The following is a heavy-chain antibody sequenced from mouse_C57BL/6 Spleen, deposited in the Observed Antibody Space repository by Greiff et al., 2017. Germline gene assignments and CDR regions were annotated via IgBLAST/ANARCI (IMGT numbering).Heavy chain of an antibody. CDR1: GYAFSSYW. D-gene: IGHD1-1*01. CDR3: ARRVYGSSYPAWFAY. Sequence: QVQLKESGAELVKPGASVKISCKASGYAFSSYWMNWVKQRPGKGLEWIGQIYPGDGDTNYNGKFKGKATLTADKSSSTAYMQLSSLTSEDSAVYFCARRVYGSSYPAWFAYWGQGTLVTVSA. CDR2: IYPGDGDT. J-gene: IGHJ3*01. V-gene: IGHV1-80*01.